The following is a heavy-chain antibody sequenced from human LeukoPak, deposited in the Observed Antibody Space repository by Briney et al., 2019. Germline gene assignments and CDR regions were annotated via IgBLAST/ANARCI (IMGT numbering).Heavy chain of an antibody. CDR2: ISGNGGST. CDR3: TIFGVVTNNWFDP. D-gene: IGHD3-3*01. Sequence: PGGSLRLSCAASGFTFSSYAMSWVRQAPGKGLEWVSAISGNGGSTYYADSVKGRFTISRDNSKNTLYLQMNSLRAEDTAVYYCTIFGVVTNNWFDPWGQGTLVTVSS. V-gene: IGHV3-23*01. CDR1: GFTFSSYA. J-gene: IGHJ5*02.